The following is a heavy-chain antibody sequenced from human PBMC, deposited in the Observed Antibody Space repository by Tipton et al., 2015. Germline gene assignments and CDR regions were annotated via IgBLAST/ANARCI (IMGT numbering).Heavy chain of an antibody. D-gene: IGHD6-13*01. Sequence: TLSLTCTVSGGSVSSGSAYHWSWIRQPPGKGLEWIGNIDYSGTKNYNPSLKSRVTISVDTSKNQFSLKLSSVTAADTAVYYCARLFYSTSWYWFDPWGQGTLVTVPS. CDR2: IDYSGTK. J-gene: IGHJ5*02. CDR1: GGSVSSGSAYH. CDR3: ARLFYSTSWYWFDP. V-gene: IGHV4-61*01.